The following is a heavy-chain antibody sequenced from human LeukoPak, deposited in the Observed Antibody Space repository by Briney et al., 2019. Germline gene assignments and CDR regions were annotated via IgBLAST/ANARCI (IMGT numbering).Heavy chain of an antibody. Sequence: PGGSLRLSCAASGFTFSTYWMHWVRQAPGKGLVWVARIKGDGCSTIYADSVKGRFTISRDNSKNTLYLQTSSLRAEDTAVYYCARASTTVPNLLDHWGRGTLVTVSS. CDR1: GFTFSTYW. CDR3: ARASTTVPNLLDH. V-gene: IGHV3-74*01. D-gene: IGHD4-17*01. J-gene: IGHJ4*02. CDR2: IKGDGCST.